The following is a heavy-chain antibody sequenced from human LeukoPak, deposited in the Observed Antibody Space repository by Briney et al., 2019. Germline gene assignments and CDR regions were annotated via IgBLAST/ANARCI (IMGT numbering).Heavy chain of an antibody. CDR2: INTAGNST. J-gene: IGHJ5*02. CDR1: GFTFSNAW. D-gene: IGHD6-19*01. V-gene: IGHV3-74*01. Sequence: PGGSLRLSCAASGFTFSNAWMNWVRQAPGKGLVWVSRINTAGNSTSYADSVKGRFTISRDNAKNTLYLQMKSLRDEDTAVYYCARAQAVTGTGGFDPWGQGTLVTVSS. CDR3: ARAQAVTGTGGFDP.